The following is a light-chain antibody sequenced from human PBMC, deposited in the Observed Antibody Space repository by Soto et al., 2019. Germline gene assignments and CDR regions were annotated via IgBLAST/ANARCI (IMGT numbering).Light chain of an antibody. CDR2: ATS. CDR1: QAISNY. J-gene: IGKJ3*01. CDR3: QQYHSLPFT. Sequence: DIQMTQSPSSLSASVGDRVTINCRASQAISNYVAWFQQKPGEAPKSLMFATSTLQSGVPSRFRGSGSQTDFTRTITNVQPEDFATYFCQQYHSLPFTFGPGT. V-gene: IGKV1-16*01.